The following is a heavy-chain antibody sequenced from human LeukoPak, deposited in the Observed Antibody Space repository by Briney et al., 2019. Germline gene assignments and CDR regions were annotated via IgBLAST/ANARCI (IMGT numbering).Heavy chain of an antibody. J-gene: IGHJ1*01. CDR1: GFTFSNYA. CDR2: ISGSGGST. CDR3: AKDSMITFGGVIVRRYFQH. Sequence: GGSLRLSCAASGFTFSNYAMSWVRQAPGKGLEWVSAISGSGGSTYYADSVKGRFTISRDNSKNTLYLQMNSLRAEDTAVYYCAKDSMITFGGVIVRRYFQHWGQGTLVTVSS. V-gene: IGHV3-23*01. D-gene: IGHD3-16*02.